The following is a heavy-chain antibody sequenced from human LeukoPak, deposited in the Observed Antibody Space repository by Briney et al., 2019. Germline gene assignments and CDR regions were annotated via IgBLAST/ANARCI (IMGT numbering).Heavy chain of an antibody. CDR1: GGSISSGDYY. V-gene: IGHV4-30-4*01. Sequence: PSETLSLTCTVSGGSISSGDYYWSWIRQPPGKGLKWIGYIYYSGSTNYNPSLKSRVTISVDTSKNQFSLKLSSVTAADTAVYYCARHGTSIAAAGTFYYYGMDVWGQGTTVTVSS. CDR2: IYYSGST. J-gene: IGHJ6*02. D-gene: IGHD6-13*01. CDR3: ARHGTSIAAAGTFYYYGMDV.